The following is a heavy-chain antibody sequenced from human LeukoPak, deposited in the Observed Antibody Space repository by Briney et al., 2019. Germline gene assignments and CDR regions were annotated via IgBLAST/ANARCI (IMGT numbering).Heavy chain of an antibody. CDR3: STDRFLNGPDY. CDR2: VRSDGTTE. J-gene: IGHJ4*01. V-gene: IGHV3-30*02. Sequence: GGSLRLSCAASGISITYLGMHWVRQGLGKGLEWLAFVRSDGTTEYYADSVRGRFTASRDNSKNTVFLQMNSMRLEDTAVYYCSTDRFLNGPDYWGQGALVTVSS. CDR1: GISITYLG. D-gene: IGHD2-8*01.